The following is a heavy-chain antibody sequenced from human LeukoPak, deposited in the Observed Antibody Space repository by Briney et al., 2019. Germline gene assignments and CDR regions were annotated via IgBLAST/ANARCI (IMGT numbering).Heavy chain of an antibody. Sequence: PSETLSLTCAVYGGSFSGYYWNWIRQPPGKGLEWIGEINHSGSTNYNPSLKSRVTISVDTSKNQFSLRLGSVTAADTAVYYCARGTPGAWCFDLWGRGTLVTVSS. D-gene: IGHD3-10*01. J-gene: IGHJ2*01. CDR3: ARGTPGAWCFDL. CDR2: INHSGST. V-gene: IGHV4-34*01. CDR1: GGSFSGYY.